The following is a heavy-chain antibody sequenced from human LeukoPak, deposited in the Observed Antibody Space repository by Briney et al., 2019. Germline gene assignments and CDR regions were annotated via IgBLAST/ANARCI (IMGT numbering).Heavy chain of an antibody. CDR1: GLIFSAYA. CDR3: AKGIEVDHTLPFGY. Sequence: TGGSLRLSCAGSGLIFSAYAMSWVRQAPGKGLEWVSAIGGSGVSTSYTDSVKGRSTISRDNSKSTLYLQMHSLRAEDTAVYYCAKGIEVDHTLPFGYWGQGTLVTVSS. D-gene: IGHD1-14*01. V-gene: IGHV3-23*01. J-gene: IGHJ4*02. CDR2: IGGSGVST.